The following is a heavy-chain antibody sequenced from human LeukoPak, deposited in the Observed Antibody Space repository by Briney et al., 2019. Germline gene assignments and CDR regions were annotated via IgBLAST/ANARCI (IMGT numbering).Heavy chain of an antibody. V-gene: IGHV3-11*04. Sequence: GGSLRLSCAASGFTFSDYHMSWIRQASGKGLEWVSYVSSSGGTISYADSVKGRFSISRDNAKKSLYLQMSSLRAEDTAVYYCVRFYYDSSGYFMDYWGQGTLVTVSS. CDR2: VSSSGGTI. D-gene: IGHD3-22*01. CDR1: GFTFSDYH. CDR3: VRFYYDSSGYFMDY. J-gene: IGHJ4*02.